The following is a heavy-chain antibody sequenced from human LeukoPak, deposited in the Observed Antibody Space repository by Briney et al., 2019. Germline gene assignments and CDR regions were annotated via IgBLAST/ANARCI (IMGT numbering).Heavy chain of an antibody. CDR2: MNPNSGNT. CDR1: GYTFTSYD. V-gene: IGHV1-8*01. Sequence: ASVKVSCKASGYTFTSYDINWVRQATGQGLEWMGYMNPNSGNTVYAQKFQGRVTMTRNISISTVYMELSSLRSEDTAVYYCAKVPRELTGKWGQGTLVTVSS. J-gene: IGHJ4*02. CDR3: AKVPRELTGK. D-gene: IGHD7-27*01.